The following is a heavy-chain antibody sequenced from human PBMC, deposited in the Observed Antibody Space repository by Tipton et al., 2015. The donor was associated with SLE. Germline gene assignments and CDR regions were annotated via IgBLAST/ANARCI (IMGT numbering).Heavy chain of an antibody. Sequence: TLSLTCTVSGGSISSHYWSWIRQPPGKGLEWIGYIYYSGSTNYNPSLKSRVTISVDTSMNQFSLKLSSVTAADTAVYYCARDSNGSGSLGWFDPWGQGTLVTVSS. V-gene: IGHV4-59*11. CDR3: ARDSNGSGSLGWFDP. D-gene: IGHD3-10*01. CDR2: IYYSGST. CDR1: GGSISSHY. J-gene: IGHJ5*02.